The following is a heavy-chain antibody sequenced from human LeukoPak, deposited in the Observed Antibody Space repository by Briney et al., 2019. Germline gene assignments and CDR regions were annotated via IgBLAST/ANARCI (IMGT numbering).Heavy chain of an antibody. J-gene: IGHJ4*02. CDR3: ARENCSSTSCYGNFDY. Sequence: ASVKVSCKASGYTFTGYYMHWVRQAPGQGLGWMGWINPNSGGTNYAQKFQGRVTMTRDTSISTAYMELSRLRSDDTAVYYCARENCSSTSCYGNFDYWGQGTLVTVSS. V-gene: IGHV1-2*02. D-gene: IGHD2-2*01. CDR2: INPNSGGT. CDR1: GYTFTGYY.